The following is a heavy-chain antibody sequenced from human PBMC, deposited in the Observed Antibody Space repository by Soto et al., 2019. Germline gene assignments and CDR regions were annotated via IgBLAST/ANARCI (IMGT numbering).Heavy chain of an antibody. Sequence: GPGPGNPSETLSLTCAVYGGSFSGYYWSWIRQPPGKGLEWIGEINHSGSTNYNPSLKSRVTISVDTSKNQFSLKLSSVTAADTAVYYCARGQSGTRDGYNLGSYYFDYWGQGTLVTVSS. CDR2: INHSGST. V-gene: IGHV4-34*01. CDR3: ARGQSGTRDGYNLGSYYFDY. J-gene: IGHJ4*02. D-gene: IGHD3-10*01. CDR1: GGSFSGYY.